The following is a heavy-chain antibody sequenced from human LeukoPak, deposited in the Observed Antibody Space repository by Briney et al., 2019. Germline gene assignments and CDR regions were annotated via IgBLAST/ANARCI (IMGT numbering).Heavy chain of an antibody. D-gene: IGHD6-13*01. CDR2: IRYDGSNK. CDR3: ANDRDSSSWYLFDY. CDR1: GFTFSSYG. J-gene: IGHJ4*02. Sequence: GGSLRLSCAASGFTFSSYGMHWVRQAPGKGLEWVAFIRYDGSNKYYADSVKGRFTISRDNSKNTLYLQMNSLRAEDTAVYYCANDRDSSSWYLFDYWGQGTLVTVSS. V-gene: IGHV3-30*02.